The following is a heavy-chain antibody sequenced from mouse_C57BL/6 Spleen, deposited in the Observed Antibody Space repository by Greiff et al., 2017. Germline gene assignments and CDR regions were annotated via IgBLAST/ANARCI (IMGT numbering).Heavy chain of an antibody. D-gene: IGHD2-5*01. CDR1: GFTFSSYG. CDR3: ARHVYYSNRYYAMDD. CDR2: ISSGGSYT. J-gene: IGHJ4*01. V-gene: IGHV5-6*01. Sequence: VQLKESGGDLVKPGGSLKLSCAASGFTFSSYGMSWVRQTPDKRLEWVATISSGGSYTYYPDSVKGRFTISRDNAKNTLYLQMSSLKCEDTAMYYCARHVYYSNRYYAMDDWGQGTSVTVSS.